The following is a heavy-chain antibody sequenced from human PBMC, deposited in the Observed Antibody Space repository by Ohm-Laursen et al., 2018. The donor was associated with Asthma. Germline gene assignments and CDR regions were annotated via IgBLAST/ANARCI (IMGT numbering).Heavy chain of an antibody. CDR2: IIPIFGTA. J-gene: IGHJ4*02. V-gene: IGHV1-69*01. D-gene: IGHD3-22*01. Sequence: SSVKVSCKPSGGTFSSYAISWVRQAPGQGLEWMGGIIPIFGTANYAQKFQGRVTITADESTSTAYMELSSLRSEDTAVYYCARDQYYYDSSGFDYWGQGTLVTVSS. CDR3: ARDQYYYDSSGFDY. CDR1: GGTFSSYA.